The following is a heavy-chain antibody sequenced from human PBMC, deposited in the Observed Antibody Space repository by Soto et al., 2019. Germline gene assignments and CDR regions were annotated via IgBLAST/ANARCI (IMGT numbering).Heavy chain of an antibody. J-gene: IGHJ3*02. CDR3: ARVPWQWLGGYAFDI. CDR2: IYYSGST. V-gene: IGHV4-59*01. Sequence: SETLSLTCTVSGGSINSYYWSWIRQPPGKGLEWIGYIYYSGSTNYNPSLKSRATISVDTSKNQFTLKLSSVTAADTAVYYCARVPWQWLGGYAFDIWGQGTMVTVSS. D-gene: IGHD6-19*01. CDR1: GGSINSYY.